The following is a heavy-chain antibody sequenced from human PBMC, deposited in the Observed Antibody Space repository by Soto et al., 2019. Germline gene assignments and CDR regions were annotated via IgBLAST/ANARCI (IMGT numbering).Heavy chain of an antibody. V-gene: IGHV4-59*01. CDR3: ARGGSSWSGAWYFAL. CDR2: IYYSGSA. D-gene: IGHD6-13*01. CDR1: GGSISHYY. Sequence: QVQLQESGPGLVKPSETLSLTCTVSGGSISHYYWSWIRQPPGKGLEWIGYIYYSGSANYNPSLKSRVIISVDTSKNQFPLKLSSVTAAETAVYFCARGGSSWSGAWYFALWGRGTLVTVSS. J-gene: IGHJ2*01.